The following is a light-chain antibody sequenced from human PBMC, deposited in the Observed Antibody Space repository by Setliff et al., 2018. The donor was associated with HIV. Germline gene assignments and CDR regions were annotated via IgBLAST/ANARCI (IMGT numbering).Light chain of an antibody. CDR1: SNDVGRYDL. J-gene: IGLJ1*01. CDR2: QAS. Sequence: QSALTQPASVSGSPGQSITISCTGTSNDVGRYDLVSWYQQHPARAPKLIIYQASKRPSGVSNRFSGSKSGNTASLTISGLQAEDEADYYCCSNTGSNTYVFGTGTKVT. V-gene: IGLV2-23*01. CDR3: CSNTGSNTYV.